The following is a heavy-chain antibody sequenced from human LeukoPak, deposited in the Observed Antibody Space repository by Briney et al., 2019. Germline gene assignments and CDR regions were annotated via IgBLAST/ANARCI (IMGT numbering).Heavy chain of an antibody. CDR1: GGSISSYY. CDR3: ARDSTLAVYCSGGSCYFDY. CDR2: IYTSGST. D-gene: IGHD2-15*01. Sequence: KPSETLSLTCTVSGGSISSYYWSWIRQPAGKGLEWIGRIYTSGSTNYNPSLESRVTMSVDTSKNQFSLKLSSVTAADTAVYYCARDSTLAVYCSGGSCYFDYWGQGTLVTVSS. V-gene: IGHV4-4*07. J-gene: IGHJ4*02.